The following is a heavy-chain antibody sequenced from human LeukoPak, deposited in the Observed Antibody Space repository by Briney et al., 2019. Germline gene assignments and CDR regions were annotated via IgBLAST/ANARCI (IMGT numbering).Heavy chain of an antibody. CDR2: IGTAGDT. J-gene: IGHJ3*02. V-gene: IGHV3-13*01. CDR1: GFTFSSYD. CDR3: ARGGGIHDSSAPAPAFDI. Sequence: GGSLRLSCAASGFTFSSYDMHWVRQATGKGLEWVSAIGTAGDTYYPGSVKGRFTISRENAKNSLYLQMNSPRAGDTAVYYCARGGGIHDSSAPAPAFDIWGQGTMVTVSS. D-gene: IGHD3-22*01.